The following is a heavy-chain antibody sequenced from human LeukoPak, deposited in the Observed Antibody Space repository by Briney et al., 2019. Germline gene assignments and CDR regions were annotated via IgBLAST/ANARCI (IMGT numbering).Heavy chain of an antibody. Sequence: GESLKISCKGSGYSFTTYWIGWVRQMPGEGLEWMGIIYPGDSDTRYSQSFQGQVTISADKSISTAYLQWSSLKASDTAMYYCARRAETSGTWAYWGQGTLVTVSS. CDR3: ARRAETSGTWAY. J-gene: IGHJ4*02. V-gene: IGHV5-51*01. D-gene: IGHD4/OR15-4a*01. CDR2: IYPGDSDT. CDR1: GYSFTTYW.